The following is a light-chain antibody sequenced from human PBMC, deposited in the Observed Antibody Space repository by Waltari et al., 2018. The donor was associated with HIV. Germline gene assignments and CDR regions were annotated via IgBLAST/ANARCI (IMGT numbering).Light chain of an antibody. CDR3: QQSYNTSYS. V-gene: IGKV1-39*01. Sequence: DIHMTQSPSSLSASVVDRVTITCRASQSISNYLNWYQQKPGKAPKLLIYAASNLHSGVPSGFSGSGSGTDFTLTISSLQPEDFATYYCQQSYNTSYSFGQGTKLEIK. CDR2: AAS. J-gene: IGKJ2*03. CDR1: QSISNY.